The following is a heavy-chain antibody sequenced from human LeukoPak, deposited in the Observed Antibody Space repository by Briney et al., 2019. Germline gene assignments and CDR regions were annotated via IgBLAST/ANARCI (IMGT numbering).Heavy chain of an antibody. CDR1: GFTFSNAY. J-gene: IGHJ4*02. CDR2: ITDSGRKT. V-gene: IGHV3-23*01. D-gene: IGHD4-17*01. Sequence: GGSLRLSCAASGFTFSNAYMNWVRQASGRGLEWVSGITDSGRKTYYADSVKGRFSISRDNSKNTVYLLMSDLRAEDTAVYYCAKITKATTPNYWGQGTLVTVSS. CDR3: AKITKATTPNY.